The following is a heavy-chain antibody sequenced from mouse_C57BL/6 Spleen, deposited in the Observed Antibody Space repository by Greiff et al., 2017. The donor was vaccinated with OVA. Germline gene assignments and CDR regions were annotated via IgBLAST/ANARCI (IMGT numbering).Heavy chain of an antibody. V-gene: IGHV5-17*01. CDR1: GFTFSDYG. Sequence: EVKLVESGGGLVKPGGSLKLSCAASGFTFSDYGMHWVRQAPEKGLEWVAYISSDISTIYYADTVKGRFTIYRDNAKNILFLQMTSLRSEDTAMYYCARREYYIDYWGQGTTLTVSS. CDR2: ISSDISTI. CDR3: ARREYYIDY. J-gene: IGHJ2*01.